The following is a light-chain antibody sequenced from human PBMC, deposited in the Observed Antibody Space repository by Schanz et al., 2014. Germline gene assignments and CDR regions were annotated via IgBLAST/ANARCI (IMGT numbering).Light chain of an antibody. V-gene: IGLV2-14*03. CDR2: DVS. CDR3: SSHTAITTAVV. J-gene: IGLJ2*01. CDR1: SGDVGGHNF. Sequence: QSALTQPASVSGSPGQSITISCTGTSGDVGGHNFVSWYQHHPGKAPKLMIYDVSNRPSGVSNRFSGSKSGNTASLTISGLQAEDEADYHCSSHTAITTAVVFGGGTKLTVL.